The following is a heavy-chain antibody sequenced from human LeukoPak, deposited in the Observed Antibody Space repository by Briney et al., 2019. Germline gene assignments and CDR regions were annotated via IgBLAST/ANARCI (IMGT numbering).Heavy chain of an antibody. V-gene: IGHV4-59*10. D-gene: IGHD2-15*01. CDR1: GFTFSSYA. CDR2: IYTSGST. Sequence: PGGSLRLSCAASGFTFSSYAMSWVRQAPGKGLEWIGRIYTSGSTNYNPSLKSRVTMSVDTSKNQFSLKLSSVTAADTAVYYCARVSRDCSGGSCFRNAFDIWGQGAMVTVSS. J-gene: IGHJ3*02. CDR3: ARVSRDCSGGSCFRNAFDI.